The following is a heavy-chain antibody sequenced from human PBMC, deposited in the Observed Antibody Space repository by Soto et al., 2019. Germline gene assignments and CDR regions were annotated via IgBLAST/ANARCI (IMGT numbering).Heavy chain of an antibody. Sequence: SETLSLTCTVSGGSISSSSYYWGWIRQPPGKGLEWIGSIYYSGSTYYNPSLKSRVTISVDTSKNQFSLKLSSVTAADTAVYYCARAYGTTVTTSAFDIWGQGTMVTVSS. CDR2: IYYSGST. V-gene: IGHV4-39*01. CDR1: GGSISSSSYY. D-gene: IGHD4-17*01. CDR3: ARAYGTTVTTSAFDI. J-gene: IGHJ3*02.